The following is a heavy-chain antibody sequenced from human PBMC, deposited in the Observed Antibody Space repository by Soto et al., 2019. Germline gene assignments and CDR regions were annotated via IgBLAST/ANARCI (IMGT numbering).Heavy chain of an antibody. CDR3: ARGRAAGTPYGYYYGMDV. V-gene: IGHV1-18*01. CDR1: GYTFTSYG. Sequence: ASVKVSCKASGYTFTSYGISWVRQAPGQGLEWMGWISACNGNTNYAQKLQGRVTMTTDTSTSTAYMELRSLRSDDTAVYYCARGRAAGTPYGYYYGMDVWGQGTTVTVSS. J-gene: IGHJ6*02. D-gene: IGHD6-13*01. CDR2: ISACNGNT.